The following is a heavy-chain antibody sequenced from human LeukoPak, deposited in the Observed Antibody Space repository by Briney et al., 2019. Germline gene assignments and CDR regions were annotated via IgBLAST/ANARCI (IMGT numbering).Heavy chain of an antibody. CDR1: AYTFTDYY. D-gene: IGHD3-16*02. CDR3: ARGRKLRLGELSLYYYYMDV. J-gene: IGHJ6*03. Sequence: GASVKVSCKASAYTFTDYYMHWVRQAPGQGLEWMGWMNPNSGNTGYAQKFQGRVTMTRNTSISTAYMELSSLRSEDTAVYYCARGRKLRLGELSLYYYYMDVWGKGTTVTISS. CDR2: MNPNSGNT. V-gene: IGHV1-8*02.